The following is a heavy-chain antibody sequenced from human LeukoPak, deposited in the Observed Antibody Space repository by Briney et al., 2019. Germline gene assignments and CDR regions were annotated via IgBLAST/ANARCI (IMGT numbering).Heavy chain of an antibody. V-gene: IGHV3-11*04. CDR3: ARGFYDFWSGYYEETPFDY. CDR1: GFTFSDYY. D-gene: IGHD3-3*01. Sequence: GGSLRLSCAASGFTFSDYYMSWIRQAPGKGLEWVSYISSSGSTIYYADSVKGRFTISRDNAKNSLYLQMNSLRAEDTAVYYCARGFYDFWSGYYEETPFDYWGQGTLVTVSS. J-gene: IGHJ4*02. CDR2: ISSSGSTI.